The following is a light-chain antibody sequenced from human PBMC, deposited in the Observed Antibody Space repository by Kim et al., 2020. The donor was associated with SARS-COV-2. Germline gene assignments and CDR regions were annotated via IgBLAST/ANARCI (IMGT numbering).Light chain of an antibody. CDR3: NSRDSSGNPYV. Sequence: SSELTQDPAVSVALGQTVRITCQGDSLRSYYASWYQQKPGQAPVLVIYGKNNRPSGIPDRFSDSSSGNTASLTITGAQAEDEADYYCNSRDSSGNPYVFGTGTKVTVL. V-gene: IGLV3-19*01. CDR2: GKN. CDR1: SLRSYY. J-gene: IGLJ1*01.